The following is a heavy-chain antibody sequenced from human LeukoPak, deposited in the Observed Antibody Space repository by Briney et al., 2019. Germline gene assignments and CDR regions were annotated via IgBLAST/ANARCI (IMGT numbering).Heavy chain of an antibody. J-gene: IGHJ6*02. CDR1: GDSISNFY. Sequence: SETLSLTCTVSGDSISNFYWSWIRQPAGKGLEWIWRIYSSGSANYNPSLKSRVTMSVDTSKNQFSLKLSSVTAADTAVYYCARDARGYGDYPGYYYGMDVWGQGTTVTVSS. CDR2: IYSSGSA. CDR3: ARDARGYGDYPGYYYGMDV. V-gene: IGHV4-4*07. D-gene: IGHD4-17*01.